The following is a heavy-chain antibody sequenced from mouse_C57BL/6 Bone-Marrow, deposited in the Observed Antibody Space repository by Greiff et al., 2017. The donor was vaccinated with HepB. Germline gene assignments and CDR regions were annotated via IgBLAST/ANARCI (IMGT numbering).Heavy chain of an antibody. D-gene: IGHD1-1*01. CDR3: TGRITTVYYFDY. J-gene: IGHJ2*01. Sequence: EVHLVESGGGLVQPGGSMKLSCVASGFTFSNYWMNWVRQSPEKGLEWVAQIRLKSDNYATHYAESVKGRFTISRDDSKSSVYLQMNNLRAEDTGIYYCTGRITTVYYFDYWGQGTTLTVSS. V-gene: IGHV6-3*01. CDR2: IRLKSDNYAT. CDR1: GFTFSNYW.